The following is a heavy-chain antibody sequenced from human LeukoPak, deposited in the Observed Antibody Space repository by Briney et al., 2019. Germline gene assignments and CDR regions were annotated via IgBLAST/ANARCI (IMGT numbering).Heavy chain of an antibody. CDR2: IGSSHNYI. D-gene: IGHD6-6*01. CDR1: GFTFRSYS. CDR3: ARVKWEAARPYFDY. J-gene: IGHJ4*02. V-gene: IGHV3-21*01. Sequence: PGGSLRLSCAASGFTFRSYSMNWVRQAPGKGLEWVSSIGSSHNYIYYADSVKGRFIISRDNAKNSLFLQMNSLRAEDTAVYYCARVKWEAARPYFDYWGQGTLVTVSS.